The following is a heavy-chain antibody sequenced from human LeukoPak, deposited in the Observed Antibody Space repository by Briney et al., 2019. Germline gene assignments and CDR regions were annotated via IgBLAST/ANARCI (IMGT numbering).Heavy chain of an antibody. CDR3: ARDRHPGTVDY. J-gene: IGHJ4*02. CDR1: GFTFSIYS. Sequence: GGSLRLSCAASGFTFSIYSMNWVRQAPGKGLEWVSSISSSGSYICYADLVKGRFTISSDHAKYSLNLQMNNLKAEDTAVHSCARDRHPGTVDYWGQGTLVTVSS. V-gene: IGHV3-21*01. CDR2: ISSSGSYI.